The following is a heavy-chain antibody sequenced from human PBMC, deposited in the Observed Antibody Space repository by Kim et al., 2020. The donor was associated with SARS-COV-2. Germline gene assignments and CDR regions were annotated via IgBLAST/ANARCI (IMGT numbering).Heavy chain of an antibody. CDR1: GFTFSSYD. D-gene: IGHD7-27*01. V-gene: IGHV3-30*04. Sequence: GGSLRLSCAASGFTFSSYDMHWVRQAPGKGLEWVAVMSDDGKKEFYADSVKGGFTISRDDSKNTISLQMKSLRLEDTAVYYCVRAGGPGWTGGWFDPWG. CDR3: VRAGGPGWTGGWFDP. CDR2: MSDDGKKE. J-gene: IGHJ5*02.